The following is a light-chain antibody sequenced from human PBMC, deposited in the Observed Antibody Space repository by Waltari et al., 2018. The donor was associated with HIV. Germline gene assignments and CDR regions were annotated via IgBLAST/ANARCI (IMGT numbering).Light chain of an antibody. CDR2: DNI. J-gene: IGLJ2*01. Sequence: QSVLAQPPSVSGAPGQSVTISCTGSSSNIGAGYDVHWYQQVPGKAPRLLIEDNINRPLGVPDRFSGSKSATSSSLAITGLLAEDEADYYCQSHDSSLSGSLFGGGTKLTVL. CDR1: SSNIGAGYD. CDR3: QSHDSSLSGSL. V-gene: IGLV1-40*01.